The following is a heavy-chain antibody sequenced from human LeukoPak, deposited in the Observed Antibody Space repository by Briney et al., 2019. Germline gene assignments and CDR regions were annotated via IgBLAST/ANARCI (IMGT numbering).Heavy chain of an antibody. V-gene: IGHV4-39*02. J-gene: IGHJ4*02. CDR1: GGSISSSYY. CDR2: VYYSGST. Sequence: SETLSLTCTVSGGSISSSYYWDWIRQPPGKGLEWIGSVYYSGSTHYNPSLKSRVTISEDTSKNQFSLKLSSVTAADTAVYYCAIADRPQFDFDYWGQGALVTVSS. D-gene: IGHD6-6*01. CDR3: AIADRPQFDFDY.